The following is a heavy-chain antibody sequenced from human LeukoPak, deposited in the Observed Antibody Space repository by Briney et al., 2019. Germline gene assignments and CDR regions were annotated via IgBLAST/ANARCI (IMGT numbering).Heavy chain of an antibody. CDR3: ARSQRGSSSWYYAFDI. Sequence: SETLSLTCTVSGGSISSSSFYWAWIRQPPGKGLEWIGSIYYSGSAYYTPSLKSRVTISVDTSKNQFSLKLSSVTAADTAVYYCARSQRGSSSWYYAFDIWGQGTMVTVSS. J-gene: IGHJ3*02. CDR1: GGSISSSSFY. D-gene: IGHD6-13*01. V-gene: IGHV4-39*07. CDR2: IYYSGSA.